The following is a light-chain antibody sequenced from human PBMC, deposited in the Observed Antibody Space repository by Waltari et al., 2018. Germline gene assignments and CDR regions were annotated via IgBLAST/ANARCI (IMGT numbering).Light chain of an antibody. CDR1: QSVSSY. V-gene: IGKV3-11*01. Sequence: EIVLTQSPATLSLSPGDSATLPCRASQSVSSYLAWYQQKPGQAPRLLIYDASNRATGIPARFVGSGSGTDFTLTISSLEPEDFAVYYCQERSNWPGGSFGGGTKVEIK. J-gene: IGKJ4*01. CDR3: QERSNWPGGS. CDR2: DAS.